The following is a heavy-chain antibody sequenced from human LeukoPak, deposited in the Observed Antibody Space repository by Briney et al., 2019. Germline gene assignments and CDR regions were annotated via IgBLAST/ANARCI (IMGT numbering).Heavy chain of an antibody. V-gene: IGHV1-8*03. CDR2: MNPNRGNT. Sequence: ASVKVSCKASGYTFTSYDINWVRQAAGQGLEWMGWMNPNRGNTGYAQKFQGRVTITRNTSISTAYMEMSSLRSEDTAVYYCARHGGYSYGVDYWGQGTLVTVSS. CDR3: ARHGGYSYGVDY. J-gene: IGHJ4*02. CDR1: GYTFTSYD. D-gene: IGHD5-18*01.